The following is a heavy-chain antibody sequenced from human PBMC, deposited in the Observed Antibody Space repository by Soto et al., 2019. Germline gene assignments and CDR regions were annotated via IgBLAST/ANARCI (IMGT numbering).Heavy chain of an antibody. CDR1: GGTFSSYT. CDR2: IIPILGIA. D-gene: IGHD3-10*01. J-gene: IGHJ2*01. Sequence: QVQLVQSGAEVKKPGSSVKVSCKASGGTFSSYTISWVRQAPGQGLEWMGRIIPILGIANYAQKFQGRGTITADKSTRTAYMELSSLRSEDTAVYYCARGGDGSGSYYKYWYFDLWGRGTLVTVSS. V-gene: IGHV1-69*02. CDR3: ARGGDGSGSYYKYWYFDL.